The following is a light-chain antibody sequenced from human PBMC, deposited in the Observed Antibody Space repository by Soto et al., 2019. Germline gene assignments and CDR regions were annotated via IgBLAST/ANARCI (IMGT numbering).Light chain of an antibody. CDR3: PYYHMWPAGT. CDR2: DAS. CDR1: QSVSQSDTTN. J-gene: IGKJ1*01. Sequence: EMERIQFGNTLSVARGRSITISCRASQSVSQSDTTNLAWYQQKPGQAPRLLIFDASARAVDIPGRFSGSKSGSEFNLTISSMQPEDFGVYYCPYYHMWPAGTFGQGTKVDIK. V-gene: IGKV3D-15*01.